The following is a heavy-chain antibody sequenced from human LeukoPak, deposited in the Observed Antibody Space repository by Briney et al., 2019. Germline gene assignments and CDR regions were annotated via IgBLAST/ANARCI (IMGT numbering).Heavy chain of an antibody. Sequence: GGSLRLSCAASGFTFSNYAMSWVRQAPGKGLEWVSAISGSGGNTNYADSVKGRFTISRDNSKNTLYLQMNSLRAEDTTVYYCAKESTMIVVVITPHFDYWGQGTLVTVSS. CDR3: AKESTMIVVVITPHFDY. CDR1: GFTFSNYA. CDR2: ISGSGGNT. D-gene: IGHD3-22*01. J-gene: IGHJ4*02. V-gene: IGHV3-23*01.